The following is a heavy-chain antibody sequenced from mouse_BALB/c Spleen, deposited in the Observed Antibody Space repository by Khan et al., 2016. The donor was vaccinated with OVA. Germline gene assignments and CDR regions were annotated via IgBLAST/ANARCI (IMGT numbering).Heavy chain of an antibody. CDR1: GFSLTSYG. D-gene: IGHD1-1*01. V-gene: IGHV2-3*01. CDR3: ALYYYSRAWFAY. CDR2: IWGDGNT. J-gene: IGHJ3*01. Sequence: QVQLKESGPGLVAPSQSLSITCTVSGFSLTSYGVGWVRQPPGKGLEWLGVIWGDGNTNYHSALISRLGTSKDNSKCQASLKLNSLQTDDTATYYCALYYYSRAWFAYWGQGTLVTVSA.